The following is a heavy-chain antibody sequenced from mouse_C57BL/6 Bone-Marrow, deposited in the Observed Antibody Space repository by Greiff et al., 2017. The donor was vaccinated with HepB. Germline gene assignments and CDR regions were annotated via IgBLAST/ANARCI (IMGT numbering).Heavy chain of an antibody. Sequence: EVKVVESGGGLVKPGGSLKLSCAASGFTFSDYGMHWVRQAPEKGLEWVAYISSGSSTNYYADTVKGRFTISRDNAKNTLFLKMTSLRSDDTSMYYCARIYYGFYGGFAYWGQGTLVTVSA. CDR1: GFTFSDYG. CDR2: ISSGSSTN. J-gene: IGHJ3*01. CDR3: ARIYYGFYGGFAY. D-gene: IGHD2-3*01. V-gene: IGHV5-17*01.